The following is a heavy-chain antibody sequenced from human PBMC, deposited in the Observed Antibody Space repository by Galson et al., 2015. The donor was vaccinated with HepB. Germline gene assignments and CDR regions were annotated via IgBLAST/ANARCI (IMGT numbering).Heavy chain of an antibody. CDR1: GYSFTSNG. V-gene: IGHV1-18*04. Sequence: SVKVSCKASGYSFTSNGISWVRQAPGQGLEWMGRISTYSGDTNYAQKHQGRVTMTTDTSTSTAYMVLRSLRSDDTAVYYCARDKNYRFDYWGQGTLVTVSS. CDR3: ARDKNYRFDY. J-gene: IGHJ4*02. CDR2: ISTYSGDT. D-gene: IGHD3-16*02.